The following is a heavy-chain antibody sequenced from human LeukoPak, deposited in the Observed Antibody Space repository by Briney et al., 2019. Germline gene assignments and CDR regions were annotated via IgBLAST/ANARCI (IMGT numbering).Heavy chain of an antibody. Sequence: GGSLRLSCAASGFTFSSYGMHWVRQAPGKGLEWVAVISYDGSNKYYADSVKGRFTISRDNSKNTLYLQMNSLRAEDTAVYYCARGFPYSSSWYVYYYYYGMDVWGQGTTVTVSS. CDR1: GFTFSSYG. CDR2: ISYDGSNK. D-gene: IGHD6-13*01. J-gene: IGHJ6*02. CDR3: ARGFPYSSSWYVYYYYYGMDV. V-gene: IGHV3-30*03.